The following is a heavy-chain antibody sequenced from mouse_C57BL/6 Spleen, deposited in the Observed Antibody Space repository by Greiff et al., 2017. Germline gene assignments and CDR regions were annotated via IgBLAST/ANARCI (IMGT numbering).Heavy chain of an antibody. J-gene: IGHJ4*01. D-gene: IGHD2-5*01. V-gene: IGHV5-9-1*02. CDR1: GFTFSSYA. Sequence: EVKVVESGEGLVKPGGSLKLSCAASGFTFSSYAMSWVRQTPEKRLEWVAYISSGGDYIYYADTVKGRFTISRDNARNTLYLQMSSLKSEDTAMYYCTSPYYSNYEDYAMDYWGQGTSVTVSS. CDR2: ISSGGDYI. CDR3: TSPYYSNYEDYAMDY.